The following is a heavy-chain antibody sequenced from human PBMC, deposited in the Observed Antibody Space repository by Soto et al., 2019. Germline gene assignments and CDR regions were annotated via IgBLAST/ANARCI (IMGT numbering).Heavy chain of an antibody. CDR3: VRQGIGPLHGLVDV. V-gene: IGHV4-59*08. J-gene: IGHJ6*02. D-gene: IGHD3-10*01. CDR1: SGPTSSHN. CDR2: VYNTGGT. Sequence: QVQLQQSGPGLVKPSETLSLTCTVSSGPTSSHNWGWIRQPPGRGLEWIGYVYNTGGTSYNPTIRSRVTISADTSTKNISLTLSSGTAADTAVYYCVRQGIGPLHGLVDVWGQGTTVSVSS.